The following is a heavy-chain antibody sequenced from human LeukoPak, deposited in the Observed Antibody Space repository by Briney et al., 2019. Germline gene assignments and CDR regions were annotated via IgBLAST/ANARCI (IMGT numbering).Heavy chain of an antibody. CDR3: AKRWDDILSGFDY. V-gene: IGHV3-23*01. Sequence: GGSLRLSCAASGFTVSSNYMNWVRQAPGKGLEWVSAISGSGGSTYYADSVKGRFTISRDNSKNTLYLQMNSLRAEDTALYYCAKRWDDILSGFDYWGQGTLVTVSS. CDR2: ISGSGGST. CDR1: GFTVSSNY. J-gene: IGHJ4*02. D-gene: IGHD3-9*01.